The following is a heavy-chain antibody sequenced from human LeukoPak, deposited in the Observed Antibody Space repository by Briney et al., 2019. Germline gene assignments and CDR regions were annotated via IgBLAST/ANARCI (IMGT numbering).Heavy chain of an antibody. Sequence: SQTLSLTCTVSGGSISSGDYYWSWIRQPPGKGLEWIGYIYYSGSTYYNPSLKSRVTISVDTSKNRFSLKLSSVTAADTAVYYCAGGSDDYGDLFDYWGQGTLVTISS. CDR2: IYYSGST. CDR3: AGGSDDYGDLFDY. V-gene: IGHV4-30-4*01. J-gene: IGHJ4*02. CDR1: GGSISSGDYY. D-gene: IGHD4-17*01.